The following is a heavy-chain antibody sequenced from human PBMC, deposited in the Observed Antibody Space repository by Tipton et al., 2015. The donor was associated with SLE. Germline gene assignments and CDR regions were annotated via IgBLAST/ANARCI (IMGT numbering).Heavy chain of an antibody. J-gene: IGHJ4*02. Sequence: LRLSCTVSGGSVNSNRYYWVWIRQPPGKGLEWIGSVYYTGRTSFNPSLESRVTMSVDRSQNQFSLNLNSVTAADTAVYYCARALTTVIQGIIAFDSWAQGTLVIVSS. V-gene: IGHV4-39*07. CDR3: ARALTTVIQGIIAFDS. CDR1: GGSVNSNRYY. D-gene: IGHD3-22*01. CDR2: VYYTGRT.